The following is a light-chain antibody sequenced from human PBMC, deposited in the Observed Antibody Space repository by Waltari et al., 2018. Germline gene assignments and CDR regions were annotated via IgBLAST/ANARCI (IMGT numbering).Light chain of an antibody. Sequence: EIVLTQSPGSLSSSPGERVTLPCRASHSVSRALAWYQQKPGQAPRLLIFGASNRATGIPDRFSGSGSETDFSLTISRLEPEDFAVYYCQHYVRLPATFGRGTKVEIK. CDR2: GAS. V-gene: IGKV3-20*01. CDR3: QHYVRLPAT. CDR1: HSVSRA. J-gene: IGKJ1*01.